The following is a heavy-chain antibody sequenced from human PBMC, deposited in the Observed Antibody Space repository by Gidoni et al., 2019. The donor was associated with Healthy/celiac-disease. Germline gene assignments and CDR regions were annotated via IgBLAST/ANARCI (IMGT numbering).Heavy chain of an antibody. Sequence: QVQLVQSGAEVKKPGSSVKVSCKASGYTFTGYYMHWVRQAPGHGLEWMGWINPNSCGTNYAQKFQGRVTMTRDTSISTAYMELSRLRSDDTAVYYCASGYSYGPSDFDYWGQGTLVTVSS. V-gene: IGHV1-2*02. CDR1: GYTFTGYY. CDR2: INPNSCGT. J-gene: IGHJ4*02. D-gene: IGHD5-18*01. CDR3: ASGYSYGPSDFDY.